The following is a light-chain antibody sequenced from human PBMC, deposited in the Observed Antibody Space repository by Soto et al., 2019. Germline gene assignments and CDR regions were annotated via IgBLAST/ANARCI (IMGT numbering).Light chain of an antibody. Sequence: DIQMTQSPSTLSASVGDRVTITCRASQSIGTWLAWYQQKPGKAPKLLIYDASTLESGVPSRFSGSGSGTEFTLIISSLQPDDFATYYCQQYDTYSMYTFGQGTKVDI. J-gene: IGKJ2*01. CDR2: DAS. V-gene: IGKV1-5*01. CDR1: QSIGTW. CDR3: QQYDTYSMYT.